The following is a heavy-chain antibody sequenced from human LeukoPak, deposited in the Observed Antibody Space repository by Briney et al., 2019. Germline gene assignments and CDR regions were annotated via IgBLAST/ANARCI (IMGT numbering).Heavy chain of an antibody. J-gene: IGHJ6*02. CDR3: ARVSYSSSWYYYYGMDV. D-gene: IGHD6-13*01. V-gene: IGHV4-61*01. Sequence: SETLSLTCTVSGGSVSSGSYYWSWIRQPPGKGLEWIGYIYYSRSTNYNPSLKSRVTISVDTSKNQFSLKLSSVTAADTAVYYCARVSYSSSWYYYYGMDVWGQGTTVTVSS. CDR2: IYYSRST. CDR1: GGSVSSGSYY.